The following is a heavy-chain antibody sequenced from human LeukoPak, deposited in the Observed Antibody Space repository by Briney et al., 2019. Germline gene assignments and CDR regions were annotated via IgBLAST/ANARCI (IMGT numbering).Heavy chain of an antibody. Sequence: GGSLRLSCAASGFMFTSFAMSWVRQAPGKGLEWISAISGSGRTTYYADSVKGRFTISRDNSKSTLYLQMNSLRADDTAVYYCAKDQSYSQYVNYYNGVNVWGQGTTVTVSS. D-gene: IGHD4-11*01. J-gene: IGHJ6*02. CDR1: GFMFTSFA. V-gene: IGHV3-23*01. CDR2: ISGSGRTT. CDR3: AKDQSYSQYVNYYNGVNV.